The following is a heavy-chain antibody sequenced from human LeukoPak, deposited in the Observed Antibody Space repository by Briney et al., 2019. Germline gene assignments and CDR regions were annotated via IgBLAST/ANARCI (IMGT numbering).Heavy chain of an antibody. V-gene: IGHV3-7*02. CDR2: INQDESEK. CDR3: ARPPSTSAWSTSADD. CDR1: GFTFRTYW. Sequence: GGSLRLSCAASGFTFRTYWMTWVRQAPAKGLQWVANINQDESEKSYVESVKGRFTISRDNAKNSLYLQMGSLRAEDTAVYYCARPPSTSAWSTSADDCGQGSLVTVSS. D-gene: IGHD6-19*01. J-gene: IGHJ4*02.